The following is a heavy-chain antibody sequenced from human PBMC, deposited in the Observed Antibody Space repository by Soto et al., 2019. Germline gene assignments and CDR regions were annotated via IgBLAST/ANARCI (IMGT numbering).Heavy chain of an antibody. V-gene: IGHV1-46*01. J-gene: IGHJ4*01. Sequence: ASGKVSCKDSGYTFTTYSMHWVRQTPGHGLEWMGVINPSGGRTSYAQKFQGRVTMTRDTSTSTVHMELSNLRSEDAAVYFCARDGGYDVLTGHYILLYYLDNWGLGTLVTAPQ. CDR1: GYTFTTYS. D-gene: IGHD3-9*01. CDR2: INPSGGRT. CDR3: ARDGGYDVLTGHYILLYYLDN.